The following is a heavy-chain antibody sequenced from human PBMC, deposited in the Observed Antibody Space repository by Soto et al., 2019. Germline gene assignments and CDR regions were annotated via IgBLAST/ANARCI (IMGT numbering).Heavy chain of an antibody. CDR1: GFSFSDYP. V-gene: IGHV3-11*01. D-gene: IGHD6-19*01. J-gene: IGHJ4*02. Sequence: VQLVESGGGLVQPGGSLRLSCAASGFSFSDYPMNWVRQAPGKGLEWLSNISSSGSTIYYADSVKGRFTISRDNAKNSLYLQMNSLRAEDTAVYYCARDHSSGWWYYWGQGTLVTVSS. CDR3: ARDHSSGWWYY. CDR2: ISSSGSTI.